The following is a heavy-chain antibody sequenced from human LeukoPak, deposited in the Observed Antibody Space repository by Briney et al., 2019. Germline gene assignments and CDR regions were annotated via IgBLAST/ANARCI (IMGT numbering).Heavy chain of an antibody. D-gene: IGHD3-22*01. Sequence: SVKVSCKASGYTFTSYYMHWVRQAPGQGLEWMGGIIPIFGTANYAQKFQGRVTITADKSTSTAYMELSSLRSEDTAVYYCASPGGYYYDSSGYYSYWGQGTLVTVSS. CDR2: IIPIFGTA. CDR3: ASPGGYYYDSSGYYSY. CDR1: GYTFTSYY. J-gene: IGHJ4*02. V-gene: IGHV1-69*06.